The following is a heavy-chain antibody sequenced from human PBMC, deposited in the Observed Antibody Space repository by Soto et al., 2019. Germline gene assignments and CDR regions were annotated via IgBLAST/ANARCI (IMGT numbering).Heavy chain of an antibody. D-gene: IGHD6-19*01. J-gene: IGHJ6*02. CDR2: INPNSGGT. V-gene: IGHV1-2*02. CDR3: ARDWAVAGGDYYYYGVDV. Sequence: GASVKVSCKASGYTFTGYYMHWVRQAPGQGLEWMGWINPNSGGTNYAQKFQGRVTMTRDTSISTAYMELSRLRSDDTAVYYCARDWAVAGGDYYYYGVDVWGQGTTVTVSS. CDR1: GYTFTGYY.